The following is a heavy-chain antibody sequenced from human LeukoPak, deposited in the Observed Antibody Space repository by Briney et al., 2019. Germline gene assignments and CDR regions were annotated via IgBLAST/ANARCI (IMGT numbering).Heavy chain of an antibody. V-gene: IGHV3-7*03. D-gene: IGHD2-15*01. CDR1: GFTFSSHW. J-gene: IGHJ6*04. CDR2: IKQDGSEK. Sequence: GGSLRLSCAASGFTFSSHWMSWVRQAPGKGQEWVANIKQDGSEKYYVDSVKGRFTISRDNAKHSLYLQMNSLRAEDTAVYYCARYCSGGSCTYYYYGMDVWGKGTTVTVSS. CDR3: ARYCSGGSCTYYYYGMDV.